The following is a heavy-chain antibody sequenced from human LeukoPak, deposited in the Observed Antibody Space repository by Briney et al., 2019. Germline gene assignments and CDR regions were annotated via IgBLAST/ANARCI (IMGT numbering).Heavy chain of an antibody. V-gene: IGHV1-2*02. CDR1: GYTFTGYY. J-gene: IGHJ6*02. CDR3: AKGPHSYYGMDV. Sequence: ASVKVSCKASGYTFTGYYMHWVRQAPGQGLEWMGWINPNSGGTSYAQKFQGRVTMTRDTSISTAYMELSRLRSDDTAVYYCAKGPHSYYGMDVWGQGTTVTVSS. CDR2: INPNSGGT.